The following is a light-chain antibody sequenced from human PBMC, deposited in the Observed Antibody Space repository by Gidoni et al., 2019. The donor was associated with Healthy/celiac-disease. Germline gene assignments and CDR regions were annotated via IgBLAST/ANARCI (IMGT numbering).Light chain of an antibody. CDR1: QSISSW. CDR3: QQYNSYRT. V-gene: IGKV1-5*01. CDR2: DAS. Sequence: DIQMTQSPSTLSASVGDRVTITCRASQSISSWLAWYQQKPGKAPKLLIYDASSLESGVPSRFSGSGSGTEFTLTISSLQPDDFATYYCQQYNSYRTFGQGTKEEIK. J-gene: IGKJ1*01.